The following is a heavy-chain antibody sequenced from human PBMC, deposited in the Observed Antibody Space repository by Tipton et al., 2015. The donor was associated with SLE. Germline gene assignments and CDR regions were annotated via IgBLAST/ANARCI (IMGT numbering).Heavy chain of an antibody. Sequence: QVQLVQSGAEVKKPGASVKVSCKASDYSFSSYGISWVRQAPGQGLEWIGWFSPYSGNTNPAQNLQGRVTMTAGTSTSTAYMELRSLRSDDTAIYYCGRDGKEDAFDIWGQGTMVTVSS. J-gene: IGHJ3*02. CDR3: GRDGKEDAFDI. V-gene: IGHV1-18*01. CDR2: FSPYSGNT. D-gene: IGHD1-26*01. CDR1: DYSFSSYG.